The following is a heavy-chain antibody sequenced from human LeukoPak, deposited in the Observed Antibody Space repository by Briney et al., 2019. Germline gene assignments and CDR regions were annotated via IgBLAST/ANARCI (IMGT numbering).Heavy chain of an antibody. CDR1: GFTFSDYY. Sequence: GGSLRLSCAASGFTFSDYYMSWVRQAPGKGLEWVSTISGSGGSTYYADSVKGRSTISRDNSKNTLYLQMNSLRAEDTAVYYCAKGAYSNYDSNWFDPWGQGTLVTVSS. J-gene: IGHJ5*02. CDR3: AKGAYSNYDSNWFDP. V-gene: IGHV3-23*01. D-gene: IGHD4-11*01. CDR2: ISGSGGST.